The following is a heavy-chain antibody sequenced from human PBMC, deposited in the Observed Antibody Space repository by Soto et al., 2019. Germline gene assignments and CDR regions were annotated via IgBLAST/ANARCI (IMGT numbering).Heavy chain of an antibody. Sequence: GESLKISCKGSGYKFSNYWIGWVRQRPGKGLEWLGIIYAGDSDTRYSPSFQGQVTISADKSISTAYLQWSSLQDSDTAMYFCARSEGISAHCYRYYVSRQGTKGTVSS. V-gene: IGHV5-51*01. CDR3: ARSEGISAHCYRYYV. D-gene: IGHD3-16*02. CDR2: IYAGDSDT. J-gene: IGHJ6*02. CDR1: GYKFSNYW.